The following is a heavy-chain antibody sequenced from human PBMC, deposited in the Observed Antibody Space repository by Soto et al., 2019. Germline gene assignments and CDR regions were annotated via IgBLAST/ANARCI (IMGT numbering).Heavy chain of an antibody. Sequence: QVQLQGSGPGLVRPSETLSLTCGVSGVSISGFYWSWIRQPPGKGLDYIGYIHYSGSTYYNPSLKSRVTVSLDSSKNQFSLRLTSVTAADTAIYYCARGHLWLEDWGQGTLVTVSS. V-gene: IGHV4-59*01. CDR3: ARGHLWLED. J-gene: IGHJ4*02. CDR2: IHYSGST. CDR1: GVSISGFY. D-gene: IGHD3-3*01.